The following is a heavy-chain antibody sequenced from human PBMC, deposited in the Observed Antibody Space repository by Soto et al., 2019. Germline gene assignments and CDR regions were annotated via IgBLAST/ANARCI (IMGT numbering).Heavy chain of an antibody. Sequence: ASVKVSCKASGYTFTSYAMHWVRQAPGQRLEWMGWINAGNGNTKYSQKFQGRVTITRDTSASTAYMELSSLRSEDTAVYYCAREGDIVVVPAAMDYYYYYGMDVWGQGTTVTVSS. D-gene: IGHD2-2*01. J-gene: IGHJ6*02. V-gene: IGHV1-3*01. CDR1: GYTFTSYA. CDR3: AREGDIVVVPAAMDYYYYYGMDV. CDR2: INAGNGNT.